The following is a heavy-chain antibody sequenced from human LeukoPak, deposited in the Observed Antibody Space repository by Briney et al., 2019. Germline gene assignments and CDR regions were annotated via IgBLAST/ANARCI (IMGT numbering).Heavy chain of an antibody. CDR3: ATEEVPNDY. Sequence: GGSLRLSCEASGFNFRSYVMTWVRQAPGKGLEWVSAISGTGVRIHYADSVKGRFTISRDISKNTLYLQMNSLRAEDTAIYYCATEEVPNDYWGQGTLVTVSS. CDR1: GFNFRSYV. J-gene: IGHJ4*02. V-gene: IGHV3-23*01. CDR2: ISGTGVRI. D-gene: IGHD1-1*01.